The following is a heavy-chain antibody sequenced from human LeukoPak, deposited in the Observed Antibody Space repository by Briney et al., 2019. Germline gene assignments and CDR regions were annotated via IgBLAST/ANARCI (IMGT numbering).Heavy chain of an antibody. Sequence: GGSLRLSCVASGFTYSTYAMHWVRQTPGKGLEWVAAISYHGTTEYYASSEKGRFTISRDNSKNILYLQMNSLRAEDTALYYCARYEMMYATTFHYHGLDVWGQGTTVTVSS. CDR3: ARYEMMYATTFHYHGLDV. CDR1: GFTYSTYA. CDR2: ISYHGTTE. D-gene: IGHD2-8*01. V-gene: IGHV3-30-3*01. J-gene: IGHJ6*02.